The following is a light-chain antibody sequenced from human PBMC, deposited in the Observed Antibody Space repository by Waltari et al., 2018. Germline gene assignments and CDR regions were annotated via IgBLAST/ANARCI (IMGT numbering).Light chain of an antibody. Sequence: SSELTQDPAVSVALGQTGKLTCQGDSLRSYYARWYQQKPGQAPVLGIYGKNNRPSGIPDRFSGTSSGNTASLTITGAQAEDDADYYCNSRDSSGNHVVFVGGTKLTVL. J-gene: IGLJ2*01. CDR1: SLRSYY. V-gene: IGLV3-19*01. CDR2: GKN. CDR3: NSRDSSGNHVV.